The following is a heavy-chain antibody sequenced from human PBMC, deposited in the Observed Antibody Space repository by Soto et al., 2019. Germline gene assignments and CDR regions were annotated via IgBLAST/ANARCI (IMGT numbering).Heavy chain of an antibody. CDR3: VRTDKGAD. CDR1: GGSVTSGPNY. Sequence: QVQLQESGPGLVRPSETLSLTCTVSGGSVTSGPNYWNWIRQPPGKGLEWIGYISYTGYNKYSPSLKSRVTMSKDASKNEVSLRLISVTAADTATYYCVRTDKGADLGQGALVIVSS. J-gene: IGHJ4*02. V-gene: IGHV4-61*01. D-gene: IGHD2-15*01. CDR2: ISYTGYN.